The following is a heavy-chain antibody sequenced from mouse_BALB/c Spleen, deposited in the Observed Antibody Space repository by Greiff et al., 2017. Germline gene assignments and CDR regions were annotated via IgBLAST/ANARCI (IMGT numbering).Heavy chain of an antibody. D-gene: IGHD2-4*01. CDR2: INPSNGGT. Sequence: VQLQQSGAELVKPGASVKLSCKASGYTFTSYYMYWVKQRPGQGLEWIGEINPSNGGTNFNEKFKSKATLTVDKSSSTAYMQLISLTSEDSAVYYCTRSAYDYDFAYWGQGTLVTVSA. CDR3: TRSAYDYDFAY. CDR1: GYTFTSYY. V-gene: IGHV1S81*02. J-gene: IGHJ3*01.